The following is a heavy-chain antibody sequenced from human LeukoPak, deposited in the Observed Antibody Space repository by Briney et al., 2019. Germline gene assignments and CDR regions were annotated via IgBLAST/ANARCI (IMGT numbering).Heavy chain of an antibody. Sequence: GGSLRLSCAASGFTFSDYYMSWIRQAPGKGLEWVSVFSGSGSNTDSADSVKGRFTISRDNSKNTLYLQMNSLRAEDTAVYYCAREEGRDKMATSGAFDIWGQGTMVTVSS. J-gene: IGHJ3*02. CDR2: FSGSGSNT. D-gene: IGHD5-24*01. CDR3: AREEGRDKMATSGAFDI. CDR1: GFTFSDYY. V-gene: IGHV3-11*06.